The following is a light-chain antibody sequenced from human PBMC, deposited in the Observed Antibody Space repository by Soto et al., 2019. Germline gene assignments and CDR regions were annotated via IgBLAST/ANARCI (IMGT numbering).Light chain of an antibody. CDR1: QSISSY. Sequence: DIQMTQSPSPLSASVGDRVTITCRASQSISSYLNWYQQKPGKAPKLLIYAASSLQSGVPSRFSGSGSGTDFTLTISSLQPEDFATYYCQQSYSTQLTFGGGTKVDIK. CDR2: AAS. J-gene: IGKJ4*01. CDR3: QQSYSTQLT. V-gene: IGKV1-39*01.